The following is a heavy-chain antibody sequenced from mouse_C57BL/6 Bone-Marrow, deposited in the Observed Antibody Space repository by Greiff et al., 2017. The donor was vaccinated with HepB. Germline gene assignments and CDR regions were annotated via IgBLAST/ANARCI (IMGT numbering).Heavy chain of an antibody. J-gene: IGHJ1*03. D-gene: IGHD2-5*01. CDR2: IYPGSGNT. Sequence: QVQLQQSGAELVKPGASVKISCKASGYSFTSYYIHWVKQRPGQGLEWIGWIYPGSGNTKYNEKFKGKATLTADTSSSTAYMQLSSLTSEDSAVYYCARDSNYGWYFDVWGTGTTVTVSS. V-gene: IGHV1-66*01. CDR1: GYSFTSYY. CDR3: ARDSNYGWYFDV.